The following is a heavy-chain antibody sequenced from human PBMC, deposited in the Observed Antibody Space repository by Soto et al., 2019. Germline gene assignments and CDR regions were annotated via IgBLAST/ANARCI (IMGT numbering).Heavy chain of an antibody. V-gene: IGHV3-30-3*01. CDR1: GFTFSSYA. CDR2: ISYDGSNK. D-gene: IGHD4-17*01. CDR3: AREGNYCDYGRSLDY. J-gene: IGHJ4*02. Sequence: QVQLVESGGGVVQPGRSLRLSCAASGFTFSSYAMHWVRQAPGKGLEWVAVISYDGSNKYYADSVKGRFTISRDNSKNTLYLQMNSLRAEDTAVYYCAREGNYCDYGRSLDYWGQGSLVTVSS.